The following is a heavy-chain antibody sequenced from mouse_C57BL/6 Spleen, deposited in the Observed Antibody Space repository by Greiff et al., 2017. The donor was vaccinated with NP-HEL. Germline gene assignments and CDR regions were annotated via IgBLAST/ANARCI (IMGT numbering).Heavy chain of an antibody. CDR3: ARRGGYSNYVDY. D-gene: IGHD2-5*01. V-gene: IGHV1-80*01. Sequence: QVHVKQSGAELVKPGASVKISCKASGYAFSSYWMNWVKQRPGKGLEWIGQIYPGDGDTNYNGKFKGKATLTADKSSSTAYMQLSSLTSEDSAVYFCARRGGYSNYVDYWGQGTTLTVSS. J-gene: IGHJ2*01. CDR1: GYAFSSYW. CDR2: IYPGDGDT.